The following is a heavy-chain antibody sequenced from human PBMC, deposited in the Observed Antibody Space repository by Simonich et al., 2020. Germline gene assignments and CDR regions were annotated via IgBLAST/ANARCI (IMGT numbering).Heavy chain of an antibody. CDR3: ARHKFWGEVVTAIPGYWYFDL. CDR2: IYYSGRT. J-gene: IGHJ2*01. V-gene: IGHV4-59*08. D-gene: IGHD2-21*02. Sequence: QVQLQESGPGLVKPSETLSLTCTVSGGSISRYYWSWIRQPPGKGLEWIGYIYYSGRTNYNPSLKSRVTISVDTSKNQFSLKLSSVTAADPAVYYCARHKFWGEVVTAIPGYWYFDLWGRGTLVTVSS. CDR1: GGSISRYY.